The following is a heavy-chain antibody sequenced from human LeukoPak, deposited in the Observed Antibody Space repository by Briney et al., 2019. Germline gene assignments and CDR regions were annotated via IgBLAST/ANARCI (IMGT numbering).Heavy chain of an antibody. J-gene: IGHJ6*04. Sequence: KPSETLSPTCTVSGDSISSSTYSTTYYWGWIRQPPGKGLEWIGSITYSGTTHYNASLKSRVTISVDTSKNQFSLKLSSVTAADTAVYYCARYFWSGPTGMDVWGKGTTVTVSS. CDR1: GDSISSSTYSTTYY. CDR2: ITYSGTT. CDR3: ARYFWSGPTGMDV. V-gene: IGHV4-39*01. D-gene: IGHD3-3*01.